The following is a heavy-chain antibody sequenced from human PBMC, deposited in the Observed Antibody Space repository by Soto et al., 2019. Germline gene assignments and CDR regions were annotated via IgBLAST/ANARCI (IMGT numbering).Heavy chain of an antibody. CDR2: SIATGAGT. CDR3: AKDRRAGGNYGFYSDF. D-gene: IGHD1-7*01. V-gene: IGHV3-23*01. Sequence: EVQLLESGGGLVQPGGSLRLSCAASGFTFSSYGITWVRQAPGKGLEWVSFSIATGAGTYYADSVKGRFTISRDNSKNTLYLQMTSLRADDTAVYYCAKDRRAGGNYGFYSDFWGQGALVIVSS. J-gene: IGHJ4*02. CDR1: GFTFSSYG.